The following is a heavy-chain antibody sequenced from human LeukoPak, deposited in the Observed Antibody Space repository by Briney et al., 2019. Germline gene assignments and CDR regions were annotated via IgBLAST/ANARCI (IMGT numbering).Heavy chain of an antibody. V-gene: IGHV1-2*02. D-gene: IGHD2-21*02. CDR1: GCSFTGYY. J-gene: IGHJ4*02. Sequence: ASVTVSCKASGCSFTGYYLHWLRQAPGQGLEWMGYIHPHCGGTNSTQKVQGRLTLTTDAFINAAYMELSSLISADTAMYCCVSEGNELLSKNFDYWGQGALVTVSS. CDR3: VSEGNELLSKNFDY. CDR2: IHPHCGGT.